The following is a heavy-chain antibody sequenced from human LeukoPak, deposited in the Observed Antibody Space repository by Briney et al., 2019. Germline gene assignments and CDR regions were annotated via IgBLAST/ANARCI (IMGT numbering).Heavy chain of an antibody. J-gene: IGHJ3*02. D-gene: IGHD1-26*01. Sequence: PSETLSLTCTVSGGSISSYHWSWIRQPPGKGLEWIGYIYYSGSTNYNPSLKSRVTISVDTSKNQFSLKLSSVTAADTAVYYCASGALLPDAFDIWGQGTMVTVSS. V-gene: IGHV4-59*01. CDR1: GGSISSYH. CDR2: IYYSGST. CDR3: ASGALLPDAFDI.